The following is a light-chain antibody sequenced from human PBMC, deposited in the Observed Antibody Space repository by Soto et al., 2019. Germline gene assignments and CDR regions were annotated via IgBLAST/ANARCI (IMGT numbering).Light chain of an antibody. J-gene: IGKJ4*01. CDR1: QSVSSSY. CDR2: GAS. V-gene: IGKV3-20*01. Sequence: EIVLTQSPGTLSLSPGERATLSCRASQSVSSSYLACYQQKPGQPPRLLIFGASSRATGIPDRFSGSGSGTDFTLTISRLEPEDFAVYYCQQYGSSPLTFGGGTKVEIK. CDR3: QQYGSSPLT.